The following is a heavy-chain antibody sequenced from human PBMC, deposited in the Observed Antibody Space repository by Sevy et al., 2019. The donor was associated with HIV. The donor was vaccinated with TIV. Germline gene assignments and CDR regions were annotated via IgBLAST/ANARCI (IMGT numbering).Heavy chain of an antibody. J-gene: IGHJ4*02. CDR1: GFTFSSYG. CDR2: LRYDGSNK. V-gene: IGHV3-30*02. Sequence: GGSLRLSCAASGFTFSSYGMHWVRPAPGKGLEWVAFLRYDGSNKDYADSVKGRFTISRDNSKNTLYLQMNSLRAEDTAVYYCAIIPYGSGSYSSFDYWGQGTLVTVSS. D-gene: IGHD3-10*01. CDR3: AIIPYGSGSYSSFDY.